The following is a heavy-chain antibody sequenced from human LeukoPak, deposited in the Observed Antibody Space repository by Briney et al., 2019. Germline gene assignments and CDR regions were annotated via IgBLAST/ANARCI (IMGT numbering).Heavy chain of an antibody. CDR3: ARENQLGYYSGGSCYSLAALDY. V-gene: IGHV1-2*04. Sequence: ASVKVSCKASGYTFTGYYMHWVRQAPGQGLEWMGWINPNSGGTNYAQKFQGWVTMTRDTSMSTVYMELSSLRSEDTAVYYCARENQLGYYSGGSCYSLAALDYWGQGTLVTVSS. CDR2: INPNSGGT. J-gene: IGHJ4*02. D-gene: IGHD2-15*01. CDR1: GYTFTGYY.